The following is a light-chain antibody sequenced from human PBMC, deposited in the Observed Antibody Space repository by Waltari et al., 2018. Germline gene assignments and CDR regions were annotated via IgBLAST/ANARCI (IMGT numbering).Light chain of an antibody. CDR1: SSDVVFYNY. CDR3: NSYAGSSSWV. Sequence: QSALTQPASVSGSPGQSITLSCTGTSSDVVFYNYVPWYQQHPGKAPKLMIYDFSERPSGVSNRFSGSKSGNTASLTISGLQAEDEADYYCNSYAGSSSWVFGGGTKLTVL. CDR2: DFS. J-gene: IGLJ3*02. V-gene: IGLV2-14*01.